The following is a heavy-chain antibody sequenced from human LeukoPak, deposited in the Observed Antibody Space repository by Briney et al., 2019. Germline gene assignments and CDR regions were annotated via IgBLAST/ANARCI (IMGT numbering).Heavy chain of an antibody. D-gene: IGHD6-13*01. Sequence: SETLSLTCTVSGGSISGYYWSWLRQPPGKGLEWIGYIYYSGSTNYNPSLKSRVTISVDTSKNQFSLKLSSVTAADTAVYYCARHSGLSGKAAAGTKYFDYWGQGTLVTVSS. CDR3: ARHSGLSGKAAAGTKYFDY. J-gene: IGHJ4*02. V-gene: IGHV4-59*08. CDR1: GGSISGYY. CDR2: IYYSGST.